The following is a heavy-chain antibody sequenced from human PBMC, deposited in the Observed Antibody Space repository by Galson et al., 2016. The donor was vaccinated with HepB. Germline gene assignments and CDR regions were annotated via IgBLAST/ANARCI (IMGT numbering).Heavy chain of an antibody. J-gene: IGHJ4*02. Sequence: SLRLSCAASGFAFSSHWMHWVRQDLGKGLVWVSRINSDGTISNYADSVKGRFTISRDNAKNSLYLQMNSLRAEDTAVYYCARVYCSSTSCQPGAYWGQGTLVTVSS. D-gene: IGHD2-2*01. CDR3: ARVYCSSTSCQPGAY. CDR1: GFAFSSHW. V-gene: IGHV3-74*01. CDR2: INSDGTIS.